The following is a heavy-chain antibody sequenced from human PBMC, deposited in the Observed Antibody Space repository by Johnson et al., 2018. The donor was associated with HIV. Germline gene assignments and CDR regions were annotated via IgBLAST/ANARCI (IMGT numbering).Heavy chain of an antibody. Sequence: MQLVESGGGLVQPGGSLRLSCAASGFTFSSYWMHWVRQAPGKGLVWVSRINSDGSTTTYTDSVKGRFTTSTDNAKNTLYLQMNSLIAEDTAVYYCARGGYCRGGSCYPYDAFDIWGQGTMVNVSS. V-gene: IGHV3-74*02. CDR3: ARGGYCRGGSCYPYDAFDI. CDR1: GFTFSSYW. J-gene: IGHJ3*02. D-gene: IGHD2-15*01. CDR2: INSDGSTT.